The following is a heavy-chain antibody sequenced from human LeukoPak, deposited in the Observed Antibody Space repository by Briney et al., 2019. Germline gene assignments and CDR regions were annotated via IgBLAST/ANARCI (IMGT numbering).Heavy chain of an antibody. CDR2: IYYSGST. D-gene: IGHD3-22*01. CDR1: GGSISSSSYY. CDR3: ARVPYYYDSSGYCFDY. Sequence: PSETLSLTCTVSGGSISSSSYYWGWIRQPPGKWLEWIGSIYYSGSTYYNPSLKSRVTISVDTSKNQFSLKLSSVTAADTAVYYCARVPYYYDSSGYCFDYWGQGTLVTVSS. V-gene: IGHV4-39*07. J-gene: IGHJ4*02.